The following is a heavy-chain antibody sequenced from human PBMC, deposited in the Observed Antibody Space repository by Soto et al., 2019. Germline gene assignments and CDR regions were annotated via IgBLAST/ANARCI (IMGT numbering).Heavy chain of an antibody. Sequence: ASVKVSCKASGYTFTSYGISWVRQAPGQGLEWMGWISAYNGNTNYAQKLQGRVTMTTDTSTSTAYMELRSLRSDDTAVYYCARDAPPSYDYIWGSYRYDYWGQGTLVPVSS. CDR1: GYTFTSYG. CDR2: ISAYNGNT. D-gene: IGHD3-16*02. J-gene: IGHJ4*02. V-gene: IGHV1-18*01. CDR3: ARDAPPSYDYIWGSYRYDY.